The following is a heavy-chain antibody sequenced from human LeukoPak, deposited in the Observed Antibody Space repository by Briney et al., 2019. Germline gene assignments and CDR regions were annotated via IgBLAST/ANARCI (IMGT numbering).Heavy chain of an antibody. CDR2: IYYSGST. J-gene: IGHJ4*02. V-gene: IGHV4-59*08. CDR1: GGSISSYY. CDR3: ARQASVSIDY. Sequence: PSETLSPTCIVSGGSISSYYWSWIRQPPGKGLEWIGYIYYSGSTNYNPSLKSRVTISVDTSKNQFSLKLSSVTAADTAVYYCARQASVSIDYWGQGTLVTVSS.